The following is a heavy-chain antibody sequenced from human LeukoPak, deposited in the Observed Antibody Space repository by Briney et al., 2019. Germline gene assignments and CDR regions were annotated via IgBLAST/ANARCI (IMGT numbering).Heavy chain of an antibody. Sequence: AASVKVSCKASGYTFTSYDINWVRRATGQGLEWMGWMNPNSGNTGYAQKFQGRVTMTRNTSISTAYMELSSLRSEDTAVYYCARVILGGYESYDFWSGYHPMGYWGQGTLVTVSS. V-gene: IGHV1-8*01. CDR2: MNPNSGNT. D-gene: IGHD3-3*01. CDR3: ARVILGGYESYDFWSGYHPMGY. J-gene: IGHJ4*02. CDR1: GYTFTSYD.